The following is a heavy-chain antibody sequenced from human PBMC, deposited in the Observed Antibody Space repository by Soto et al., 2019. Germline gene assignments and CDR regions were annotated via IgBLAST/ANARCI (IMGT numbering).Heavy chain of an antibody. J-gene: IGHJ4*02. Sequence: PGGSLILSCAASGFTFTDYGMHWVRQAPGKGLEWVAVISYDGSNKYYADSVKGRFTISRDKSKNTLYLQMNSLRGEDTAVYYCAKSLGELSPESYDYWGQGTLVTVSS. CDR2: ISYDGSNK. CDR3: AKSLGELSPESYDY. D-gene: IGHD3-16*02. CDR1: GFTFTDYG. V-gene: IGHV3-30*18.